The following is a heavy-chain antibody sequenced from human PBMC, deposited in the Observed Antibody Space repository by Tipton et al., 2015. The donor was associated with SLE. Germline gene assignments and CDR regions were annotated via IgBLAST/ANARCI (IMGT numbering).Heavy chain of an antibody. CDR2: ISSNSGSI. J-gene: IGHJ1*01. CDR3: AKGGRSIWSPEP. V-gene: IGHV3-9*01. CDR1: GSTFDDYA. D-gene: IGHD6-13*01. Sequence: SLRLSCVGSGSTFDDYAMHWVRQGTGKGLEWVSTISSNSGSIGYADSVKGRFSISRDNAKNSLYLQMNSLRAEDAALYYCAKGGRSIWSPEPWGPGSLVTVSS.